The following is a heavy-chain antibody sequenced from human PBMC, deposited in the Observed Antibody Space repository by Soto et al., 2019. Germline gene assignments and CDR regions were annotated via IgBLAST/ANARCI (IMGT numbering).Heavy chain of an antibody. CDR1: GYTFTSYG. D-gene: IGHD2-21*02. CDR3: AREGNGDIVVVTNDAFDI. Sequence: QVQLVQSGAEVKKPGASVKVSCKASGYTFTSYGISWVRQAPGQGLEWMGWISAYNGNTNYAQKLQGRVTMTTDTSTSTAYMELRSLRSDDTAVYYCAREGNGDIVVVTNDAFDIWGQGTMVTVSS. CDR2: ISAYNGNT. J-gene: IGHJ3*02. V-gene: IGHV1-18*01.